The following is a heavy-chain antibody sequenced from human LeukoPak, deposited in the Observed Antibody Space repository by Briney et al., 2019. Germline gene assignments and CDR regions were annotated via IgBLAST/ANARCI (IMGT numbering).Heavy chain of an antibody. CDR3: ARDCNDFVCGTYSDY. CDR2: ISSSSSYI. J-gene: IGHJ4*02. Sequence: GGSLRLSCAASGFTFSSYSMNWVRQAPGKGLEWVSSISSSSSYIYYADSVKGRFTISRDNAKNSLYLQMNSLGAEDTAVYYCARDCNDFVCGTYSDYWGQGTLVTVSS. D-gene: IGHD3-16*01. V-gene: IGHV3-21*01. CDR1: GFTFSSYS.